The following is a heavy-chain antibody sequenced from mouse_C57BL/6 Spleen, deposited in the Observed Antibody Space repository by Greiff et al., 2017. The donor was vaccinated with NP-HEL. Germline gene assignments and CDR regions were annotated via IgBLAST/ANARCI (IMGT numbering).Heavy chain of an antibody. D-gene: IGHD1-1*01. CDR1: GYSFTGYY. CDR3: IYYYGGFAY. CDR2: INPSTGGT. J-gene: IGHJ3*01. V-gene: IGHV1-42*01. Sequence: EVQLQQSGPELVKPGASVKISCKASGYSFTGYYMNWVKQSPEKSLEWIGEINPSTGGTTYNQKFKAKATLTVDKSSSTAYMQIKSLTSEDSAVYDCIYYYGGFAYWGQGSLVTVSA.